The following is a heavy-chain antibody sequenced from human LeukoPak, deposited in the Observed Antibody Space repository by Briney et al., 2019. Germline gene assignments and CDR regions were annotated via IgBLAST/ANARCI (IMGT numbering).Heavy chain of an antibody. D-gene: IGHD3-10*01. CDR3: ADHYYGSGTNVFDI. CDR1: GFTFSHYG. CDR2: IRDDGNKK. V-gene: IGHV3-30*02. J-gene: IGHJ3*02. Sequence: GGSLRLCCAASGFTFSHYGMHWVRQAPGKGLEWVALIRDDGNKKSYADTVKGRFTISRDNSKNTLYLQMNSLRAEDTALYYCADHYYGSGTNVFDIWGQGTMVTVSS.